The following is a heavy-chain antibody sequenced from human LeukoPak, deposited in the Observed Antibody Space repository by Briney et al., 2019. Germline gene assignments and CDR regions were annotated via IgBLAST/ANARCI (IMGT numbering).Heavy chain of an antibody. CDR2: INPNSGGT. V-gene: IGHV1-2*02. D-gene: IGHD3-10*01. CDR1: GYTFTSYG. Sequence: ASVKVSCKASGYTFTSYGISWVRQAPGQGLEWMGWINPNSGGTNYAQKFQGRVTMTRDTSISTAYMELSRLRSDDTAVYYCARVCDGSGSYGPIDAFDIWGQGTMVTVSS. CDR3: ARVCDGSGSYGPIDAFDI. J-gene: IGHJ3*02.